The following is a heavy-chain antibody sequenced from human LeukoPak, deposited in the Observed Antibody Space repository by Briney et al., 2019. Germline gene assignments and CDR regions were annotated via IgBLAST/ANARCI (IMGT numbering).Heavy chain of an antibody. V-gene: IGHV4-30-4*02. CDR2: IYYSGST. Sequence: SETLSLTCTVSGGSISSGDYYWSWIRQPPGKGLEWIGYIYYSGSTYYNPSLKSRVTISVDTSKNQFSLKLSSVTAADTAVYYCARGNLYSYGLGLGYWGQGTLVTVSS. CDR1: GGSISSGDYY. CDR3: ARGNLYSYGLGLGY. J-gene: IGHJ4*02. D-gene: IGHD5-18*01.